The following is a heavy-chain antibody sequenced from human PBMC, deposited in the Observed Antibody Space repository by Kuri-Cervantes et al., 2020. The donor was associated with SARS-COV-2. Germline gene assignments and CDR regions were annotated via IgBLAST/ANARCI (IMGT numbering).Heavy chain of an antibody. Sequence: GESLKISCAASGFTFSSYEMNWVRQAPGKGLEWVSYISSSGSTIYYADSVKGRFTISRDNAKNSLYLQMNSLRAEDTAVYYCARALSIAAAGTFFDYWGQGTLVTVSS. CDR3: ARALSIAAAGTFFDY. V-gene: IGHV3-48*03. CDR2: ISSSGSTI. D-gene: IGHD6-13*01. CDR1: GFTFSSYE. J-gene: IGHJ4*02.